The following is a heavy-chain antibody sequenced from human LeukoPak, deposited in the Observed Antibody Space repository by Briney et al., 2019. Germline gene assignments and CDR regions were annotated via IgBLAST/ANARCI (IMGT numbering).Heavy chain of an antibody. CDR3: ARVSDCGGDCYFFDY. CDR2: IIPILGIA. J-gene: IGHJ4*02. Sequence: SVKVSCKASGGTFSSYTISWVRQAPGQGLEWMGRIIPILGIANYAQKFQGRVTITADKSTSTAYMELSSLRSEDTAVYYCARVSDCGGDCYFFDYWGQGTLVTVSS. CDR1: GGTFSSYT. D-gene: IGHD2-21*02. V-gene: IGHV1-69*02.